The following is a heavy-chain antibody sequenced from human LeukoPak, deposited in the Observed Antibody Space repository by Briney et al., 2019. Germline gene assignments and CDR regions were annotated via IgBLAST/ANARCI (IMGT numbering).Heavy chain of an antibody. V-gene: IGHV4-59*08. CDR3: ARHGYSSSWFDY. Sequence: SETLSLTCTVSGGSISSYYWSWIRQPPGKGLEWIGYIYYSGGTNYNPSLKSRVTISVDTSKNQFSLKLSSVTAADTAVYYCARHGYSSSWFDYWGQGTLVTVSS. CDR2: IYYSGGT. J-gene: IGHJ4*02. CDR1: GGSISSYY. D-gene: IGHD6-13*01.